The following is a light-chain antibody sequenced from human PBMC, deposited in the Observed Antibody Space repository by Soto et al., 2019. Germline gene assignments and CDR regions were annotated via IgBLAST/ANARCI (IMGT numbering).Light chain of an antibody. CDR1: SSNIGAGYD. V-gene: IGLV1-40*01. Sequence: QSVLTQPPSVSGAPGQRVTISCTGNSSNIGAGYDVHWYQQLPGIAPKLLIYDNTNRPSGVPDRFSGSKSGTSASLAITGLQAEDEADYYCQSYDSSLSGWVFGGGTKVTVL. J-gene: IGLJ3*02. CDR2: DNT. CDR3: QSYDSSLSGWV.